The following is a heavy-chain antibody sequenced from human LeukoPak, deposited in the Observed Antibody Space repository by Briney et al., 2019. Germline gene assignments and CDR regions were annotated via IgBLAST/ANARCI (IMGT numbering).Heavy chain of an antibody. CDR2: IHYGGST. CDR3: ARQWDGDY. V-gene: IGHV4-59*08. Sequence: PSETLSLTCTVSGGSISSNYWSWIRQPPGKGLEWIGNIHYGGSTNYNPSLKSRVTTSVDTSKNQFFLKLRSVTAADTAVYYCARQWDGDYWGQGTLVTVSS. J-gene: IGHJ4*02. CDR1: GGSISSNY. D-gene: IGHD1-26*01.